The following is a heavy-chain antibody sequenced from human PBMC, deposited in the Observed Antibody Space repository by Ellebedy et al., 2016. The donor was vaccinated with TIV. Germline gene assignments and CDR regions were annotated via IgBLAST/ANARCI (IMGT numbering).Heavy chain of an antibody. D-gene: IGHD2-2*01. V-gene: IGHV3-9*01. Sequence: GGSLRLSXAASGFTFDDYAMHWVRQAPGKGLEWVSGISWNSGSIGYADSVKGRFTISRDNAKNSLYLQMNSLRAEDTALYYCAKEYCSSTSCYAGWGFDYWGQGTLVTVSS. CDR2: ISWNSGSI. CDR3: AKEYCSSTSCYAGWGFDY. J-gene: IGHJ4*02. CDR1: GFTFDDYA.